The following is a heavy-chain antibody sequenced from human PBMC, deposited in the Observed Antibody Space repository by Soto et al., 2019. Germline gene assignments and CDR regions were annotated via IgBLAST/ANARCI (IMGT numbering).Heavy chain of an antibody. CDR2: ISYDGSSK. Sequence: QPGGSLRLSCAASGFTFSSHAMHWVRQAPGKGLEWVALISYDGSSKYYADSVRGRFTISRDNSKNTLYLQMNSLRTEDTAIYYCARVFITLIALNWLDPWGQGTLVTVSS. J-gene: IGHJ5*02. V-gene: IGHV3-30-3*01. CDR3: ARVFITLIALNWLDP. CDR1: GFTFSSHA. D-gene: IGHD3-22*01.